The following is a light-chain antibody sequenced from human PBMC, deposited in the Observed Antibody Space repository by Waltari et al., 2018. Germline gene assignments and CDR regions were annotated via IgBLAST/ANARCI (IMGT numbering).Light chain of an antibody. CDR1: SSDIGSQQY. CDR2: DVS. CDR3: CAYTGSVWV. Sequence: QSALTQPASVSGSPGQSITMSCTGTSSDIGSQQYVSWYQQHPGKAPKLMIYDVSDRPSGVSNRFSGSKSVNTASLTISGLQAYDEADYYCCAYTGSVWVFGGGTKLTVL. V-gene: IGLV2-14*03. J-gene: IGLJ3*02.